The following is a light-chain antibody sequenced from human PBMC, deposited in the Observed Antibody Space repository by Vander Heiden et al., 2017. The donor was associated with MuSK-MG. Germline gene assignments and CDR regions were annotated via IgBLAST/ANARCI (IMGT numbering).Light chain of an antibody. J-gene: IGLJ2*01. Sequence: SSVLTQPPSVSVAPGQTARITCGGNTIGSKSVHWYQQKPGQAPVLVVYDDSDRPAGITERFAGYNSGNTATMTISRVEAGEEADDDCQVGERSRDHPDVVFGGGTKLTVL. CDR1: TIGSKS. V-gene: IGLV3-21*02. CDR2: DDS. CDR3: QVGERSRDHPDVV.